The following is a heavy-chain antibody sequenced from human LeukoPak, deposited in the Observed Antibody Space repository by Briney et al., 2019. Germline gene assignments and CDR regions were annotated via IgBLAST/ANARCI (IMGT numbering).Heavy chain of an antibody. CDR2: IYPGDSDT. CDR3: ARDHDRGYCSGGSCYSFDY. J-gene: IGHJ4*02. D-gene: IGHD2-15*01. V-gene: IGHV5-51*01. Sequence: GESLKISCKGFGYSFTSYWIGWVRQMPGKGLEWMGIIYPGDSDTRYSPSFQGQVTISADKSISTAYMELSRLRSDDTAVYYCARDHDRGYCSGGSCYSFDYWGQGTLVTVSS. CDR1: GYSFTSYW.